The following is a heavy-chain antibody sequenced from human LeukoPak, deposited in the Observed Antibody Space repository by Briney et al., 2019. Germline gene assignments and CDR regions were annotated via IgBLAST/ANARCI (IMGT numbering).Heavy chain of an antibody. CDR1: GGTFSSYA. D-gene: IGHD5-18*01. Sequence: GASVTVSCKASGGTFSSYAISGVRQAPGQGVEGVGGIIPIFGTANYEQKFQGRVTITADQSTSTAYMELSSLRSEDTAVYYCARGGRYSYGSGGDYWGQGTLVTVSS. CDR3: ARGGRYSYGSGGDY. CDR2: IIPIFGTA. V-gene: IGHV1-69*01. J-gene: IGHJ4*02.